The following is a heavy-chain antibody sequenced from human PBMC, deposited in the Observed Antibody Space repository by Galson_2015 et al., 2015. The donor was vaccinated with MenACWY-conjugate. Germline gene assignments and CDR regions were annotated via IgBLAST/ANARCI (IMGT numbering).Heavy chain of an antibody. CDR2: FDPKDGET. Sequence: SVKVSCKVSGYFLSKISMHWVRQAPGKGPEWMGGFDPKDGETIYARNFQGRVTMTEDISTDIAYMELSSLTYEDTAVYYCATGLWYAFDIWGQGTMVSVSS. D-gene: IGHD2-8*02. V-gene: IGHV1-24*01. J-gene: IGHJ3*02. CDR3: ATGLWYAFDI. CDR1: GYFLSKIS.